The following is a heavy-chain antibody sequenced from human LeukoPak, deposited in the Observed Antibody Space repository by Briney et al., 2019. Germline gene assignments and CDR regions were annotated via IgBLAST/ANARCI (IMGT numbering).Heavy chain of an antibody. D-gene: IGHD3-22*01. CDR3: ARGHVYYYDSSGYYYFTYYYYYMDV. V-gene: IGHV4-34*01. CDR1: GGSFSGYY. Sequence: SXXLSLTCAVYGGSFSGYYWSWIRQPPGKGLEGIGEINHSGSTNYNQSLKRGVTISVDASKKQFSLKLSSVTAADTAVYYCARGHVYYYDSSGYYYFTYYYYYMDVWGKGTTVTVSS. J-gene: IGHJ6*03. CDR2: INHSGST.